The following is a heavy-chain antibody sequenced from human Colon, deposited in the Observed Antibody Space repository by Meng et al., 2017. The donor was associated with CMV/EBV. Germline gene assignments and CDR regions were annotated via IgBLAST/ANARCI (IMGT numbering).Heavy chain of an antibody. Sequence: GGSLRLSCAASGFTFSSYGMHWVRQAPGKGLEWVAIIWYDGSNIYYADFVKGRFTVSRDDSKNTLYLQMNSLRVEDTAVYYCAKDATMGYFDYWGQGTLVTVSS. V-gene: IGHV3-33*06. J-gene: IGHJ4*02. CDR2: IWYDGSNI. CDR3: AKDATMGYFDY. D-gene: IGHD3-3*01. CDR1: GFTFSSYG.